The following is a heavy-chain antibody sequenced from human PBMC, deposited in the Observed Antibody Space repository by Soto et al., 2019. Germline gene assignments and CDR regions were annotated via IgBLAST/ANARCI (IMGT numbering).Heavy chain of an antibody. J-gene: IGHJ4*03. CDR1: GGSFSGYY. Sequence: PSETLSLTCAVYGGSFSGYYWSWIRQPPGKGLEWIGEINHSGSTNYNPSLKSRVTISVDTSKNQFSLKLSSVTAADTAVYYCARGPLYSSSWHYFDYWGQGTMVTVSS. CDR3: ARGPLYSSSWHYFDY. V-gene: IGHV4-34*01. CDR2: INHSGST. D-gene: IGHD6-13*01.